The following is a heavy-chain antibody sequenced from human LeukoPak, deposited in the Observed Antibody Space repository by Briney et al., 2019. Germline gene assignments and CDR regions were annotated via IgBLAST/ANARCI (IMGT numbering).Heavy chain of an antibody. CDR3: ARRNSSSWVPGAFDI. J-gene: IGHJ3*02. CDR2: IYTSGST. D-gene: IGHD6-13*01. CDR1: GGSISSGSYY. V-gene: IGHV4-61*02. Sequence: SETLPLTCTVSGGSISSGSYYWSWIRQPAGKGLEWIGRIYTSGSTNYNPSLKSRVTISVDTSKNQFSLRLSSVTAADTAVYYCARRNSSSWVPGAFDIWVQGTMVTVSS.